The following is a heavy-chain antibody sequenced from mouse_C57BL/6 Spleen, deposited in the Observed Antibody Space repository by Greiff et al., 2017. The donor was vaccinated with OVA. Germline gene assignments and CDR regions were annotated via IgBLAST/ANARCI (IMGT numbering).Heavy chain of an antibody. CDR1: GYSITSGYY. CDR3: AREGWDGYYAMDY. CDR2: ISYDGSN. D-gene: IGHD4-1*01. Sequence: EVKLQESGPGLVKPSQSLSLTCSVTGYSITSGYYWNWIRQFPGNKLEWMGYISYDGSNNYNPSLKNRISITRDTSKNQFFLKLNSVTTEDTATYYCAREGWDGYYAMDYWGQGTSVTVSS. V-gene: IGHV3-6*01. J-gene: IGHJ4*01.